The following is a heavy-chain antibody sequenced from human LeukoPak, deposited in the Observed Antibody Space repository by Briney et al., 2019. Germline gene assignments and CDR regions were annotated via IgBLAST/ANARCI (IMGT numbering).Heavy chain of an antibody. CDR2: MNPNSGNT. D-gene: IGHD4-23*01. J-gene: IGHJ5*02. Sequence: SVKVSCKASGYTFTSYDINWVRQATGQGLEWMGWMNPNSGNTGYAQKFQGRVTMTRDTSISTAYMELSSLTSEDTAVYFCARSNYGGKRWFDPWGQGTLVIVSS. CDR3: ARSNYGGKRWFDP. CDR1: GYTFTSYD. V-gene: IGHV1-8*01.